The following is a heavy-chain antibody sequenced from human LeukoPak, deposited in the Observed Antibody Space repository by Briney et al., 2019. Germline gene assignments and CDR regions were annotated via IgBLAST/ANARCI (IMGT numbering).Heavy chain of an antibody. V-gene: IGHV3-13*01. CDR1: GFTLGSHD. Sequence: GGSLRLSCTASGFTLGSHDMHWVRQIPGQGLEWVAAVSSGSHAFFADSVQGRFTVSREDARNSLYLQMNSLRAGDTAVYYCVREARGYHYTYFDCWGQGTLVTVSS. D-gene: IGHD5-18*01. CDR3: VREARGYHYTYFDC. CDR2: VSSGSHA. J-gene: IGHJ4*02.